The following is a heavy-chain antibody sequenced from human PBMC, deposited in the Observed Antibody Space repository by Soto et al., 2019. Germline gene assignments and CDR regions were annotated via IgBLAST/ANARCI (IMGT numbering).Heavy chain of an antibody. CDR3: ARTKYKFHDAFDI. D-gene: IGHD1-20*01. CDR1: GGSVSSGGYY. V-gene: IGHV4-31*03. Sequence: PSETLSLTCTVSGGSVSSGGYYWSWIRQHPGKGLEWIGYIYYSGSTYYNPSLKSRVTISVDTSKNQFSLKLSSVTAADTAVYYCARTKYKFHDAFDIWGQGTMVTVSS. CDR2: IYYSGST. J-gene: IGHJ3*02.